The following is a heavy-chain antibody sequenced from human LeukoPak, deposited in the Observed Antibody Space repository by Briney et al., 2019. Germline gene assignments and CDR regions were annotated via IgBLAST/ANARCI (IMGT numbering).Heavy chain of an antibody. D-gene: IGHD2-21*02. Sequence: TSETLSLTCTVSGGSIGSGYYWAWIRQPPGKGLEWIGSIHYGGTTHYNPSLQSRVTISAGTSKNQFALDLRSVTAADTAVYYCTRDIGDFVSDFWGQGTLVTVSS. CDR2: IHYGGTT. CDR3: TRDIGDFVSDF. V-gene: IGHV4-39*02. J-gene: IGHJ4*02. CDR1: GGSIGSGYY.